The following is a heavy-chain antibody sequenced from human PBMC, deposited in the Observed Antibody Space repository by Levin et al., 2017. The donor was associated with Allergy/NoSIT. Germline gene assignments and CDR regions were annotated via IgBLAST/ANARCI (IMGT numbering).Heavy chain of an antibody. V-gene: IGHV4-34*01. Sequence: SETLSLTCAVYGGSFSGYYWSWIRQPPVKGLEWIGEINHSGSTNYNPSLKSRVTISVDTSKNQFSLKLSSVTAADTAVYYCARAAGDLREGWFDPWGQGTLVTVSS. J-gene: IGHJ5*02. CDR1: GGSFSGYY. CDR3: ARAAGDLREGWFDP. CDR2: INHSGST. D-gene: IGHD1-26*01.